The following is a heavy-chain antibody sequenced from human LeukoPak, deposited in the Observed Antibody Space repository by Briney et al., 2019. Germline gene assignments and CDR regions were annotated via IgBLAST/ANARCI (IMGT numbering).Heavy chain of an antibody. Sequence: SETLSLTCTVSGYSISSGYYWGWIRQPPGKGLEWIGSIYHSGSTYYNPSLKSRVTISVDTSKNQFSLKLSSVTAADTAVYYCARQTGSGLFSLPGDQGTLVTVSS. V-gene: IGHV4-38-2*02. D-gene: IGHD3-10*01. J-gene: IGHJ4*02. CDR2: IYHSGST. CDR3: ARQTGSGLFSLP. CDR1: GYSISSGYY.